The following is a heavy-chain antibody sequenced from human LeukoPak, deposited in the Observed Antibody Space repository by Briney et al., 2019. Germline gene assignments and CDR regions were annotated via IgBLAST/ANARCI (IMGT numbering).Heavy chain of an antibody. CDR3: ARDLEPDRILYYYGAFDI. CDR2: ISYDGSNK. CDR1: GFTFSSYA. Sequence: PGGSLRLSCAASGFTFSSYAMHWVRQAPGKGLEWVAVISYDGSNKYYADSVKGRFTISRDNSKNTLYLQMNSLRAEDTAVYYCARDLEPDRILYYYGAFDIWGQGTMVTVSS. J-gene: IGHJ3*02. V-gene: IGHV3-30-3*01. D-gene: IGHD2-8*01.